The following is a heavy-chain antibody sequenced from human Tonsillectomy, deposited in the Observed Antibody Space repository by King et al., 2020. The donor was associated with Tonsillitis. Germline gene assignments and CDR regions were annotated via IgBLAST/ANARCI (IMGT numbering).Heavy chain of an antibody. V-gene: IGHV3-21*01. CDR1: GFTFSSYS. CDR2: ISSSSTYI. J-gene: IGHJ4*02. D-gene: IGHD6-13*01. CDR3: ARGVTHNYSTSWYFDY. Sequence: QLVQSGGRLVKPGGSLRLSCAASGFTFSSYSMNWVRQAPGKGLAWVSSISSSSTYIYYADSVKGRFTISRDNAKNSLCLQINSLRAEDTAVYYCARGVTHNYSTSWYFDYWGQGTLVTVSS.